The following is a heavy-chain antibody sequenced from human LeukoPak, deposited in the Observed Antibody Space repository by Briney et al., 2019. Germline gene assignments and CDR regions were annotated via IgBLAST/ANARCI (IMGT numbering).Heavy chain of an antibody. CDR1: GFTFSSYD. D-gene: IGHD3-9*01. J-gene: IGHJ1*01. Sequence: GRSLRLSCAASGFTFSSYDMHWVRQAPGKGLEWVTVISYDGSNKYYADSVKSRFTISRDNSKNTLYLQMNSLRAEDTAVYYCAKDVNRSLRYFDWLLPAEYFQHWGQGTLVTVSS. CDR2: ISYDGSNK. CDR3: AKDVNRSLRYFDWLLPAEYFQH. V-gene: IGHV3-30*18.